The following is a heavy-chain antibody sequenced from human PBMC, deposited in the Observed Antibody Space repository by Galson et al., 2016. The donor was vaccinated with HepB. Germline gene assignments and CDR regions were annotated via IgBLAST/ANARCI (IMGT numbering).Heavy chain of an antibody. V-gene: IGHV1-3*01. CDR1: GCSFTNYA. J-gene: IGHJ4*02. D-gene: IGHD1-26*01. Sequence: SVKVSCKASGCSFTNYAIHWVRQAPGQRLEWMGWINPGNGNTKYSQKFQGRVTITRDTSATTDYMELSSLETEETAVYYCAGDPGWSSTRFDSWGQGTLVTVSS. CDR3: AGDPGWSSTRFDS. CDR2: INPGNGNT.